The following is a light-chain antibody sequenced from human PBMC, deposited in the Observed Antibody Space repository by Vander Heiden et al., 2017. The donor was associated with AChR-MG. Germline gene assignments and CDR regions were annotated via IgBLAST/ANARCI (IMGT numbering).Light chain of an antibody. V-gene: IGKV1-39*01. CDR1: QSISSY. J-gene: IGKJ1*01. Sequence: DRVTITCRASQSISSYLNWYQQKPGKAPKLLIYAASSLQSGVPSRFSGSGSGTDFTLTISSLQPEDFATYYCQHSDSTPWTFGQGTKVEIK. CDR3: QHSDSTPWT. CDR2: AAS.